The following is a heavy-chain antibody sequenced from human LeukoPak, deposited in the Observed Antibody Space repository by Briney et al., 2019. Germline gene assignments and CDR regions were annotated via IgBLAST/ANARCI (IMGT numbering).Heavy chain of an antibody. V-gene: IGHV3-23*01. J-gene: IGHJ4*02. CDR3: AKGGDFLTGYYAD. CDR2: ISGSGGST. D-gene: IGHD3-9*01. Sequence: GRSLRLSCAASGFTFSSYGMHWVRQAPGKGLEWVSAISGSGGSTYYADSVKGRFTISRDNSKNTLYLQMNSLRAEDTAVYYCAKGGDFLTGYYADWGQGTLVTVSS. CDR1: GFTFSSYG.